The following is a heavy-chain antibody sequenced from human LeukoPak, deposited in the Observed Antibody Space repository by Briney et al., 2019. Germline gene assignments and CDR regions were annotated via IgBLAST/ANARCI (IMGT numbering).Heavy chain of an antibody. V-gene: IGHV5-10-1*01. J-gene: IGHJ4*02. CDR2: IDPSDSYT. Sequence: GEPLKISCKGSGYSFTSYWISWVRQMPGKGLEWMGRIDPSDSYTNYSPSFQGHVTISADKSISTAYLQWSSMKASDTAMYYCASEIAAAGKGFDYWGQGTLVTVSS. D-gene: IGHD6-13*01. CDR1: GYSFTSYW. CDR3: ASEIAAAGKGFDY.